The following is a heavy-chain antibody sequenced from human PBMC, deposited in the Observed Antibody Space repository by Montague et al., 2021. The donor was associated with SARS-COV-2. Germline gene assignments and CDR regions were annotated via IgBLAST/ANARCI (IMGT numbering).Heavy chain of an antibody. CDR1: GFTFSSYG. V-gene: IGHV3-33*01. Sequence: FLRLSCAASGFTFSSYGMHWVRQAPDKGLEWVAVIWYDGSNKYYADSVKGRFTISRDNSKNTLYLQMNSLRAEDTAVYYCARILSYYYGMDVWGQGTTVTVSS. J-gene: IGHJ6*02. CDR3: ARILSYYYGMDV. D-gene: IGHD2-15*01. CDR2: IWYDGSNK.